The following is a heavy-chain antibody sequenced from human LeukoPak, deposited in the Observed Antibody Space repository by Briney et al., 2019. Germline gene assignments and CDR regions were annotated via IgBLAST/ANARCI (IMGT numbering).Heavy chain of an antibody. D-gene: IGHD5-18*01. V-gene: IGHV3-21*01. Sequence: GGSLRLSCAASGFTFSSYSVNWVRQAPGKGLEWVSSISSSSSYIYYADSVKGRFTISRDNAKNSLYLQMNSLRAEDTAVYYCARDGGYSYGTRCWGQGTLVTVSS. J-gene: IGHJ4*02. CDR1: GFTFSSYS. CDR3: ARDGGYSYGTRC. CDR2: ISSSSSYI.